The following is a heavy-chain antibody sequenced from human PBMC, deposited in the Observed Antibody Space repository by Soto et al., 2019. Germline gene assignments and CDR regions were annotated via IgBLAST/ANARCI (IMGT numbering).Heavy chain of an antibody. D-gene: IGHD3-10*01. J-gene: IGHJ6*03. CDR3: ARGPYGLGNYKSYYYYMDV. Sequence: QVQLVQSGAEVKKPGSSVKVSCKASGGTFSSYTISWVRQAPGQGLEWMGRIIPILGISNNAQKFQGRVTITADKSTTTAYMELSSLRSEDTAVYYCARGPYGLGNYKSYYYYMDVWSEGTTVTVSS. CDR2: IIPILGIS. CDR1: GGTFSSYT. V-gene: IGHV1-69*02.